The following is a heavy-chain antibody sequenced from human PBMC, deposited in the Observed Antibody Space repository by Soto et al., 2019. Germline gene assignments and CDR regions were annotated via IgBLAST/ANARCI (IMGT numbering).Heavy chain of an antibody. J-gene: IGHJ5*01. CDR3: ATAAYSTSWYDF. Sequence: QVQLVQSGAEVKKPGASVKLSCKSSEYTFTDYYIHWVRQAPGQGLEWMGLINPSGGSTSYAQKFQGRGTMTSDTSTSTVYMELSSLRSEDTAVYYCATAAYSTSWYDFWGQGTLVTVSS. CDR1: EYTFTDYY. CDR2: INPSGGST. D-gene: IGHD6-13*01. V-gene: IGHV1-46*01.